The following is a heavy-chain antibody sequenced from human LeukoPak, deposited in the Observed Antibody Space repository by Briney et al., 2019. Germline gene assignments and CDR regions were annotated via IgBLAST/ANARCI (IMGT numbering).Heavy chain of an antibody. D-gene: IGHD1-14*01. CDR1: GGTFSSYA. V-gene: IGHV1-69*04. CDR2: IIPILGIA. Sequence: EASVTVSCKASGGTFSSYAISWVRQAPGQGLEWMGRIIPILGIANYAQKFQGRVTITADKSTSTAYMELSSLRSEDTAVYYCASFNQRTRNYYCDYWGQGTLVTVSS. J-gene: IGHJ4*02. CDR3: ASFNQRTRNYYCDY.